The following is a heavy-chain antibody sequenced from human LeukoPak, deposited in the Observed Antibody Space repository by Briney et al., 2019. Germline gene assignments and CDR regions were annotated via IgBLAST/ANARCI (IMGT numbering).Heavy chain of an antibody. J-gene: IGHJ4*02. CDR2: IIPILGIA. V-gene: IGHV1-69*04. CDR3: ARDLRALFDY. Sequence: SMKVSCKASGGTFSSYAISWVQQAPGQGLEWMGRIIPILGIANYAQKFQGRVTITADKSTSTAYMELSSLRSEDTAVYYCARDLRALFDYWGQGTLVTVSS. CDR1: GGTFSSYA.